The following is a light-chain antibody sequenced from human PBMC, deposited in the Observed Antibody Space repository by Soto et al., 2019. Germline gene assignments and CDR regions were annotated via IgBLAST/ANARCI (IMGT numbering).Light chain of an antibody. V-gene: IGKV3-20*01. CDR3: QQYLSSPFT. CDR2: GAS. Sequence: EIVLTQSPGTLSLSPGERATLSCRTSQSVSSDYLAWYQQKRGQAPRLLIYGASSRATGIPDRFSGSWSGTDFTLIISRLEPEDFAYYYRQQYLSSPFTFGLGTKVEIK. J-gene: IGKJ1*01. CDR1: QSVSSDY.